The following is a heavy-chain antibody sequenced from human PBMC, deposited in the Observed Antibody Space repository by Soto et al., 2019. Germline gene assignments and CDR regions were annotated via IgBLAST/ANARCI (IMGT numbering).Heavy chain of an antibody. V-gene: IGHV1-3*01. D-gene: IGHD2-21*02. CDR2: INAGNGNT. Sequence: ASVKVSCKASGYTFTSYAMHWVRQAPGQRLEWMGWINAGNGNTKYSQEFQGRVTITRDTSASTAYMELSSLRSEDTAVYYCARSIVVVTALDYWGQRTLVTVSS. J-gene: IGHJ4*02. CDR3: ARSIVVVTALDY. CDR1: GYTFTSYA.